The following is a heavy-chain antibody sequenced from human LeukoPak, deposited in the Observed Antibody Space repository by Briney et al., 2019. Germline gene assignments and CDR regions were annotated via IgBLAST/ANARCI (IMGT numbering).Heavy chain of an antibody. CDR1: GFTFSSYS. V-gene: IGHV3-21*01. D-gene: IGHD2-2*01. Sequence: GGSLRLSCAASGFTFSSYSMNWVRQAPGKRLEWVPSISSSSSYIYYADSVKGRFTISRDNAKNSLYLQMNSLRAEDTAVYYCARDRGSTSEGVHDAFDIWGQGTMVTVSS. CDR2: ISSSSSYI. J-gene: IGHJ3*02. CDR3: ARDRGSTSEGVHDAFDI.